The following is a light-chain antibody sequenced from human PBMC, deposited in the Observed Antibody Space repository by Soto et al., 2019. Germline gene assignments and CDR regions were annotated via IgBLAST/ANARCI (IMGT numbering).Light chain of an antibody. CDR3: QSYDSSLSGSRV. V-gene: IGLV1-40*01. Sequence: QSVLTQPPSVSGAPGQRVTISCTGSSSNIGAGYDVHWYQQLPGTAPKLLIYGNSKRPSGVPDRFSGSKSGTSASLAITGLQAEDEADYYCQSYDSSLSGSRVFGGGTMLTVL. CDR2: GNS. J-gene: IGLJ3*02. CDR1: SSNIGAGYD.